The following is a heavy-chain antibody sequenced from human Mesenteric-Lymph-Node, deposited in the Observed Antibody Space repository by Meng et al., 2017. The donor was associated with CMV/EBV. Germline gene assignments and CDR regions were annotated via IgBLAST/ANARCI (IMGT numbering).Heavy chain of an antibody. Sequence: SETLSLTCTVSGGSISSYYWSWIRQPPGKGLEWIGCIYHSGSTNYNPSLKSRVTISVDTSKNQFSLKLSSVTAADTAVYYCARDIQYCSSTSCYSVGLDYWGQGTLVTVSS. V-gene: IGHV4-59*01. D-gene: IGHD2-2*01. J-gene: IGHJ4*02. CDR3: ARDIQYCSSTSCYSVGLDY. CDR2: IYHSGST. CDR1: GGSISSYY.